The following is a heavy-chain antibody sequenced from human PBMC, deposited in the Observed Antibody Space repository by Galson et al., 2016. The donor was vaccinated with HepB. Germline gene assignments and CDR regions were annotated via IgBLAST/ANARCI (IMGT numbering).Heavy chain of an antibody. J-gene: IGHJ3*02. CDR1: GYTFTNYG. CDR3: GRPIVTRVLDI. Sequence: SVKVSCKASGYTFTNYGITWVRQAPGQGLEWMGWISPYNGDTHYAQKFQGRVTMTTDTSTSTAYMELRSLRSDDTAVYYCGRPIVTRVLDIWGQGTVVTVS. CDR2: ISPYNGDT. V-gene: IGHV1-18*01. D-gene: IGHD2-15*01.